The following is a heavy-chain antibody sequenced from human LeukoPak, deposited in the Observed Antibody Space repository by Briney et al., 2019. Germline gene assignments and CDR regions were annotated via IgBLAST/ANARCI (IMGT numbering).Heavy chain of an antibody. J-gene: IGHJ3*02. V-gene: IGHV3-33*06. D-gene: IGHD1-26*01. CDR1: GFTFSTYG. Sequence: GRSLRLSCAASGFTFSTYGMHWVRQAPGKGLEWVAVIWYDGSNKYHADSVKGQFAISRDNSKNTLYLQMNSLRAEDTAVYYCAKGDSGSYGALDIWGQGTMVTVSS. CDR2: IWYDGSNK. CDR3: AKGDSGSYGALDI.